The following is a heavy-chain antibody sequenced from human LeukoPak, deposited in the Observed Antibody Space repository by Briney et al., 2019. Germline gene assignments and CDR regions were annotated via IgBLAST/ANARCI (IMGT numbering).Heavy chain of an antibody. D-gene: IGHD6-13*01. CDR2: IKQDGSEK. J-gene: IGHJ4*02. CDR3: ATSTAAAGTD. CDR1: GFTFSNLW. V-gene: IGHV3-7*03. Sequence: GGSLRLSCAASGFTFSNLWMSWIRQAPGKGLKWVANIKQDGSEKYYVDSVKGRFTISRDNAQNSLYLQMNSLRAEDTAIYYCATSTAAAGTDWGQGTLVTVSS.